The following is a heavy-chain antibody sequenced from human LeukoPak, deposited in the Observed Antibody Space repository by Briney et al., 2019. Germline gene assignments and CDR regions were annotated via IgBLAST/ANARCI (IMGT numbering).Heavy chain of an antibody. D-gene: IGHD2-21*01. CDR1: GASFSGYS. V-gene: IGHV4-31*11. CDR3: ASRSPPGETGYFDY. J-gene: IGHJ4*02. CDR2: IFYSGST. Sequence: PSETLSLTCAVYGASFSGYSWSWIRQLPGKGLEWIGYIFYSGSTYYNPSLKSRVTISVDTSKNQFSLKLNSVTAADTAVYYCASRSPPGETGYFDYWGQGTLVTVSS.